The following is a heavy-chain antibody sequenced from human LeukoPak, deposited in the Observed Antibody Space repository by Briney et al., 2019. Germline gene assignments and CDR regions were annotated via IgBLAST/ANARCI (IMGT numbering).Heavy chain of an antibody. J-gene: IGHJ4*02. CDR3: ARGSYSSSWKTFDY. CDR2: ISYEGSIN. D-gene: IGHD6-13*01. CDR1: GFTFSSYA. V-gene: IGHV3-30*04. Sequence: PGGALRLSCAASGFTFSSYAMHWGRQTPAKGLERVALISYEGSINDYADSVKGRFTISRDNSKNTLYLQMNSLRADDTAMYYCARGSYSSSWKTFDYWGQGTLVTVSS.